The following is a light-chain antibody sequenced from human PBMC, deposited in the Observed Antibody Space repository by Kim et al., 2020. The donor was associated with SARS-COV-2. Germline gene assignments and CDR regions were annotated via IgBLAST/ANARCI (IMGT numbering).Light chain of an antibody. Sequence: QSVLTQPPSTTGTPGQRVVISCSGSDFNIGSNYVYWYKQLPGTAPKLLIYRNDQRLSGVPDRFSGSRSGTSGSLAISGLRSEDEADYYCATWDDGLSGPVFGGGTQLTVL. J-gene: IGLJ3*02. CDR3: ATWDDGLSGPV. CDR1: DFNIGSNY. V-gene: IGLV1-47*01. CDR2: RND.